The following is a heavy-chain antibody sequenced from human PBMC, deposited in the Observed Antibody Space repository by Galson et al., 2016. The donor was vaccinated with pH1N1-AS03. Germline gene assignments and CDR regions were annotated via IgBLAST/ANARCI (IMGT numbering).Heavy chain of an antibody. J-gene: IGHJ3*02. CDR1: GFTVSSGYH. V-gene: IGHV3-7*01. Sequence: SLRLSCAATGFTVSSGYHMSWVRQAPGKGLEWVANIKHDGGEKYYVDSVKGRFTISRDNAKNSVFLQMNSLRTEDTAVYYCARDRNDCAGGVCYDVLDIWGQGTMVTVSS. CDR2: IKHDGGEK. D-gene: IGHD2-8*02. CDR3: ARDRNDCAGGVCYDVLDI.